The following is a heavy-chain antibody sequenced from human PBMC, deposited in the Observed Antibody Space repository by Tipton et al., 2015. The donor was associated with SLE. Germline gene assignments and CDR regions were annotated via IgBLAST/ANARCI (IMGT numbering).Heavy chain of an antibody. CDR2: IYPDDSDT. J-gene: IGHJ4*02. D-gene: IGHD4-17*01. Sequence: QLVQSGAEVKKPGESLKISCKGSGYSFTRSWIGWVRQMPGKGLEWMGIIYPDDSDTRYSPSFEGQVTMSADKSISIVYLQWSGLKASDTAIYYCARGVAPYGALGYYFDYWGQGTLVTVSS. V-gene: IGHV5-51*03. CDR1: GYSFTRSW. CDR3: ARGVAPYGALGYYFDY.